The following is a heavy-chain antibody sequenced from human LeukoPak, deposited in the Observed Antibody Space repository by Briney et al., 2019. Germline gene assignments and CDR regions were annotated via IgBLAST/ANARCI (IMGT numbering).Heavy chain of an antibody. D-gene: IGHD3-22*01. CDR1: GGTFSSYA. CDR3: ARDNYYDSSGYYYSYFDY. CDR2: IIPIFGTA. V-gene: IGHV1-69*13. Sequence: SVKVSCKASGGTFSSYAISWVRQAPGQGLEWMGGIIPIFGTANYAQKFQGRVTITADESTSTAYMELSSLRSEDTAVYYCARDNYYDSSGYYYSYFDYWGQGTLVTVSS. J-gene: IGHJ4*02.